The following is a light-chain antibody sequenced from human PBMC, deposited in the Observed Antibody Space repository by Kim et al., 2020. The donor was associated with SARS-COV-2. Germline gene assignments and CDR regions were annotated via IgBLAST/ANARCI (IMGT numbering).Light chain of an antibody. CDR1: RSNIGNNY. J-gene: IGLJ1*01. CDR3: GTWDSSLSAGV. V-gene: IGLV1-51*01. Sequence: GQKVTISCTGSRSNIGNNYVSWYQQLPGTAPKLLIYDNKKRPSGIPDRFSGSKSGTSATLGITGLQTGDEADYYCGTWDSSLSAGVFGTGTKVTVL. CDR2: DNK.